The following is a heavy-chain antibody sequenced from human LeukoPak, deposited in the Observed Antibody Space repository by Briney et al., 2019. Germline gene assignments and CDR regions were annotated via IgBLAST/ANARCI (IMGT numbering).Heavy chain of an antibody. CDR1: GFTFSSYA. J-gene: IGHJ4*02. Sequence: GRSLRLSCAASGFTFSSYAMHWVRRAPGKGPEWVAVISYDGSNKYYADSVKGRFTISRDNSNNTLYLQMNSLRAEDTAVYYCARDSGYIVVVPAAGLPDYWGQGTLVTVSS. D-gene: IGHD2-2*01. CDR3: ARDSGYIVVVPAAGLPDY. CDR2: ISYDGSNK. V-gene: IGHV3-30-3*01.